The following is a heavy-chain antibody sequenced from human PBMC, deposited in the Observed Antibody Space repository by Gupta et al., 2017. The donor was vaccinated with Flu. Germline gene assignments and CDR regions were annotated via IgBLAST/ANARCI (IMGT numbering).Heavy chain of an antibody. Sequence: QVQLVESGGGVVQPGRSLRLSCTTSGFTFGDHGFHWVRPAPGKGLQWVSIIWYDGSKTYYADSVKGRFTMSRDDSKNTVYLQMDDLGVEDTAMYYCARDAGYSSTWTIGFWGQGTQVTVSS. V-gene: IGHV3-33*01. CDR3: ARDAGYSSTWTIGF. J-gene: IGHJ4*02. CDR1: GFTFGDHG. CDR2: IWYDGSKT. D-gene: IGHD6-13*01.